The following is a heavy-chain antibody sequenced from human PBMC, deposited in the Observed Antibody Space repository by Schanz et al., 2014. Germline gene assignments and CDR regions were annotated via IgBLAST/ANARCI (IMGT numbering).Heavy chain of an antibody. CDR2: MNPDSGNT. J-gene: IGHJ5*02. Sequence: QVQLVQSGGEVKTPGASVKVSCKASGYTFTRSGISWVRQAPGQGLEWMGWMNPDSGNTGYAQKFQGRVTMTRNTSISTAYMELSSLRSEDTAVYYCAREVGLYDRGWFDPWGQGTLVTVSS. CDR1: GYTFTRSG. V-gene: IGHV1-8*01. D-gene: IGHD3-22*01. CDR3: AREVGLYDRGWFDP.